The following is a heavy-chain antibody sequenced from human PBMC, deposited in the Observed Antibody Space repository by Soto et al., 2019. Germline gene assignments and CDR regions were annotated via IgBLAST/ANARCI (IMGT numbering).Heavy chain of an antibody. D-gene: IGHD5-18*01. CDR2: ISYDGSNN. Sequence: QVQLVESGGAVVQPGKSLRLSCAASGFTFSSYGMYWVRQAPGKGLEGVAAISYDGSNNYHADSVKGRFTISRDNSKNTLSLQLNSLRTEDTAVYYCAKDIVKYTYGACDYWGQGVLVTVSS. V-gene: IGHV3-30*18. CDR3: AKDIVKYTYGACDY. CDR1: GFTFSSYG. J-gene: IGHJ4*02.